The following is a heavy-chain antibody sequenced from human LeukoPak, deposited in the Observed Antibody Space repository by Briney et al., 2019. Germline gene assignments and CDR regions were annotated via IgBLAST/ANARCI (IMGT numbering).Heavy chain of an antibody. Sequence: SVKVSCKASGGTFSSYAISWVRQAPGQGLELMGRIIPIFGTANYAQKFQGRVTITTDESTSTAYMELSSLRSEDTAVYYCARGVAGTEGWFDPWGQGTLVTVSS. J-gene: IGHJ5*02. V-gene: IGHV1-69*05. CDR1: GGTFSSYA. CDR3: ARGVAGTEGWFDP. CDR2: IIPIFGTA. D-gene: IGHD6-19*01.